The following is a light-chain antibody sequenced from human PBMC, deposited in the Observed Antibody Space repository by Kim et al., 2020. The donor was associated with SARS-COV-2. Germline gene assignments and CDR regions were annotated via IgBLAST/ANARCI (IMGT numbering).Light chain of an antibody. CDR3: QVWDSSVV. J-gene: IGLJ2*01. Sequence: SYELTQPLSVSVALGQTARITCGENNIGSKNVHWYQQKPGQAPVLIIYRDSNRPSGIPERFSGSNSGNTATLTISRAQAGDEADYYFQVWDSSVVLGGGTRLTVL. CDR1: NIGSKN. V-gene: IGLV3-9*01. CDR2: RDS.